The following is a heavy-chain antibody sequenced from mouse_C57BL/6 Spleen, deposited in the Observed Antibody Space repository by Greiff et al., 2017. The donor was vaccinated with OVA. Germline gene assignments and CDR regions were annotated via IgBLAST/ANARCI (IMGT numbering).Heavy chain of an antibody. D-gene: IGHD2-12*01. V-gene: IGHV1-55*01. CDR3: ARESDCYDGFAY. J-gene: IGHJ3*01. CDR2: IYPGSGST. Sequence: QVQLQQPGAELVKPGASVKMSCMASGYTFTSYWITWVKQRPGQGLEWIGDIYPGSGSTNYNEKFKSKATLTVDTSSSTAYMQLSSLTSEDSAVYYCARESDCYDGFAYWGQGTLVTVSA. CDR1: GYTFTSYW.